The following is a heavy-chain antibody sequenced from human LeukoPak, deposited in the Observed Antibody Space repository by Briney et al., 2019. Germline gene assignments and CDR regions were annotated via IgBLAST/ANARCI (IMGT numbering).Heavy chain of an antibody. Sequence: GGSLRLSCAASGFTFSNYAMSWVRQAPGKGLEWVSSITNNAGSTYYADSVKGRFTISRDNSKNTVYLQMNSLKTEDTAVYYCTRPPYCGGDCYSALWGQGTLVTVSS. CDR3: TRPPYCGGDCYSAL. CDR2: ITNNAGST. D-gene: IGHD2-21*02. CDR1: GFTFSNYA. V-gene: IGHV3-23*01. J-gene: IGHJ4*02.